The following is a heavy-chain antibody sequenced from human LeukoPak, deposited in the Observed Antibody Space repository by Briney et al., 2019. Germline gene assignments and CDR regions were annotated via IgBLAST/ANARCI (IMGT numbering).Heavy chain of an antibody. CDR2: ISSSNSYI. CDR3: ARSQGGDGYNFVLDY. V-gene: IGHV3-11*06. CDR1: GFTFSDYY. Sequence: GGSLRLSCAASGFTFSDYYMSWIRQAPGKGLEWVSSISSSNSYIYYADSVKGRFTISRDNAKNSLYLQMNSLRAEDTAVYYCARSQGGDGYNFVLDYWGQGTLVTVSS. J-gene: IGHJ4*02. D-gene: IGHD5-24*01.